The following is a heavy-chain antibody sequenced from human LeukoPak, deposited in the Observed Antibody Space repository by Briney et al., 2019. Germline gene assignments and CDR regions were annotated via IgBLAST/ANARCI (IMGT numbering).Heavy chain of an antibody. D-gene: IGHD6-13*01. Sequence: ASVKVSCKTSGYTFTGYYMHWVRQAPGQGLEWMGWINPNSGGTNYAQKFQGRVTMTRDTSISTAYMELSRLRSDDTAVYYCARGIAAAGTYMDVWGKGTTVTVSS. J-gene: IGHJ6*03. CDR3: ARGIAAAGTYMDV. CDR1: GYTFTGYY. V-gene: IGHV1-2*02. CDR2: INPNSGGT.